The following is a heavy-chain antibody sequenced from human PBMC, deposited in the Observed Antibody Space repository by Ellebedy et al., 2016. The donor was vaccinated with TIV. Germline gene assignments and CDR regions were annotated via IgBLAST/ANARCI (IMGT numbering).Heavy chain of an antibody. V-gene: IGHV3-7*01. J-gene: IGHJ4*02. D-gene: IGHD6-13*01. Sequence: DSVRRRFTISRDNAKKSLYLQMNSLRAEDTAVYYCARGSMAAAGDDYWGQGTLVTVSS. CDR3: ARGSMAAAGDDY.